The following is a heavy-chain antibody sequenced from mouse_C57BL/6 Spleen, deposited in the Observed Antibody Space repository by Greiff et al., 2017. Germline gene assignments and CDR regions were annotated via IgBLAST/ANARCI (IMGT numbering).Heavy chain of an antibody. V-gene: IGHV1-52*01. J-gene: IGHJ1*03. Sequence: QVQLKQPGAELVRPGSSVKLSCKASGYTFTSYWMHWVKQRPIQGLEWIGNIDPSDSETHYNQKFKDKATLTVNKSSSTAYMQLSSLTSEYSAVYYCYYSNYSNWYFDFWGTGTTVTVSS. CDR1: GYTFTSYW. CDR2: IDPSDSET. CDR3: YYSNYSNWYFDF. D-gene: IGHD2-5*01.